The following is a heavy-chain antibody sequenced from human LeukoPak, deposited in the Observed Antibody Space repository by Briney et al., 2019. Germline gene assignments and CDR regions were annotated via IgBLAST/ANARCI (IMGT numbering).Heavy chain of an antibody. V-gene: IGHV4-34*01. Sequence: SETLSLTCAVYGVSFSGYYWSWLRQPPGKGLEWIGGISHSGRTNSNPSTKSRITISADPSKNPFTLPLSTLPAAAPAVYYCGRGVRPRIAMVRGPPQPHMDVWGKGATGTVSS. J-gene: IGHJ6*03. CDR3: GRGVRPRIAMVRGPPQPHMDV. CDR2: ISHSGRT. CDR1: GVSFSGYY. D-gene: IGHD3-10*01.